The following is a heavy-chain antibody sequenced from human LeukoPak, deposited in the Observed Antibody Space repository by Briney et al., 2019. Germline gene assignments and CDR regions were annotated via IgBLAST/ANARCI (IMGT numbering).Heavy chain of an antibody. CDR1: GGIFSSYA. D-gene: IGHD2-2*01. J-gene: IGHJ3*02. CDR2: IIPIFGTA. Sequence: GASVKVSCKASGGIFSSYAISWVRQAPGQGLEWMGGIIPIFGTANYAQKFQGRVTITADESTSTAYMELSSLRSEDTAVYYCASHEDVVVPAASQFGLWHAFDIWGQGTMVTVSS. CDR3: ASHEDVVVPAASQFGLWHAFDI. V-gene: IGHV1-69*01.